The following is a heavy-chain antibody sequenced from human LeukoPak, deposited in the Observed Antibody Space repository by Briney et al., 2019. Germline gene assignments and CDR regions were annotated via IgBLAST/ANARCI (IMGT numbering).Heavy chain of an antibody. Sequence: ASVNVSCKASGYTFTSYAMHWVRQAPGQRLEWMGWINAGNGNTKYSQKFQGRVTITRDTSASTAYMELSSLRSEDTAVYYCARDYEATYYDFWSGYPNWFDPWGQGTLVTVSS. CDR3: ARDYEATYYDFWSGYPNWFDP. D-gene: IGHD3-3*01. CDR1: GYTFTSYA. J-gene: IGHJ5*02. CDR2: INAGNGNT. V-gene: IGHV1-3*01.